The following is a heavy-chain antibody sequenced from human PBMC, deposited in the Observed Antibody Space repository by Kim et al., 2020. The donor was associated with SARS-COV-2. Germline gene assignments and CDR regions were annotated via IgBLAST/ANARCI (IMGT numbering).Heavy chain of an antibody. J-gene: IGHJ6*02. Sequence: ATACAASVKGRFTNARDDSKNTAYLQMNSLKTEDTAVYYCKAYYYYGMDVWGQGTTVTVSS. V-gene: IGHV3-73*01. CDR2: AT. CDR3: KAYYYYGMDV.